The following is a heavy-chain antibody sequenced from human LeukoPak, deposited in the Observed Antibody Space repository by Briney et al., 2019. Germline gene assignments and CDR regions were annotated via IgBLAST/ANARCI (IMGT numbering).Heavy chain of an antibody. Sequence: SETLSLTCTVSGGSISNSSYYWGWIRQPPGKGLEWIGSMYYSGSTYYNPSLKSRVTISVDTSKNQFSLKLSSVTAADTAVYYCARHGRMGTINPSYWGQGTLVTVSS. CDR2: MYYSGST. CDR3: ARHGRMGTINPSY. V-gene: IGHV4-39*01. CDR1: GGSISNSSYY. D-gene: IGHD5-24*01. J-gene: IGHJ4*02.